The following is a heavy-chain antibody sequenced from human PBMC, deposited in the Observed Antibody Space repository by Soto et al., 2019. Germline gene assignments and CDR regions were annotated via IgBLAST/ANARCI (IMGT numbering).Heavy chain of an antibody. D-gene: IGHD5-12*01. CDR1: GFTFNNAW. V-gene: IGHV3-15*01. CDR2: IKSKTDGGTT. CDR3: TSYGGYAAMDAFDT. Sequence: PGGSLRLSCAASGFTFNNAWMSWVRQAPGKGLEWVGRIKSKTDGGTTDYAAPVKGRFTISRDDSQNTLYLQMNSLKTEDTAVYYCTSYGGYAAMDAFDTWGQGTMVTVSS. J-gene: IGHJ3*02.